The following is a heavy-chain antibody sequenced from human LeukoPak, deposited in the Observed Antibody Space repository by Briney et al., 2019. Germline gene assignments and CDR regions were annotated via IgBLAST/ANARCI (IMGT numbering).Heavy chain of an antibody. CDR3: ARDFTGYYDQ. CDR2: IYSGGST. Sequence: GGSLRLSCAASGFTVSSNYMSWVRQAPGKGLEWVSVIYSGGSTNYADSVKGRFTISRDNAKNTLYLQMNSLRAEDTAIYYCARDFTGYYDQWGQGTLVTVSS. CDR1: GFTVSSNY. J-gene: IGHJ4*02. V-gene: IGHV3-53*01. D-gene: IGHD3-9*01.